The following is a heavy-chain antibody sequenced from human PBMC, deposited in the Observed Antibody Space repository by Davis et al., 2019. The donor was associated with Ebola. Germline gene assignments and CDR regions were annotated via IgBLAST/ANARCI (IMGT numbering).Heavy chain of an antibody. CDR1: GDPVSSSGTA. CDR2: TYYNSKWYN. J-gene: IGHJ4*02. CDR3: ATGWLRAGVFDS. V-gene: IGHV6-1*01. D-gene: IGHD5-12*01. Sequence: HSQTLSLTCAISGDPVSSSGTAWHWIRQSPSRGLEWLGRTYYNSKWYNDYALSVKSRITINPDTSKNQFSLQLNSVTPEDTAVYYCATGWLRAGVFDSWGQGTLVTVSS.